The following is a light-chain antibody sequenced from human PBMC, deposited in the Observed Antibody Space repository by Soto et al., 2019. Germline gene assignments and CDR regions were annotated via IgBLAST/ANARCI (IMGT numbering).Light chain of an antibody. V-gene: IGKV1-5*03. Sequence: DIQMTQSPSTLSASVGDRVTITCRASQSISSWLAWYQQKRGKAPKVLIYKAANLQSGVPSRFSGSGSGTDFTLTISSLQPDDVATYYCQQCNSYPPTFGQGTTVDIK. CDR2: KAA. J-gene: IGKJ1*01. CDR1: QSISSW. CDR3: QQCNSYPPT.